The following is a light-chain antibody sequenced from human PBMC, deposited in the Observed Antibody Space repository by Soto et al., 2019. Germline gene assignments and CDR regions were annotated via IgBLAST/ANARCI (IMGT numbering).Light chain of an antibody. CDR3: QQYAYSPLT. Sequence: IVLTTSQGTLSLSPVKRAQLSCRATWLVGNNYLAWYHQRPGQAPNLLIYDASSRATGVPDRFSGSGSGTDFSLTITSLEPEDSAMYYCQQYAYSPLTFGRGTKVDIK. CDR1: WLVGNNY. J-gene: IGKJ4*01. CDR2: DAS. V-gene: IGKV3-20*01.